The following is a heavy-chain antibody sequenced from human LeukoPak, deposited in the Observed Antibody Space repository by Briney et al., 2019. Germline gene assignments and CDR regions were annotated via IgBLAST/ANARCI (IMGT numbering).Heavy chain of an antibody. CDR3: ARGLVVVAAKDAFDI. J-gene: IGHJ3*02. CDR2: IYYSGST. CDR1: GGSISSSSYY. V-gene: IGHV4-39*07. D-gene: IGHD2-15*01. Sequence: PSETLSLTCTVSGGSISSSSYYWGWIRQPPGKGLEWIGSIYYSGSTYYNPSLKSRVTMSVDTSKNQFSLKLSSVTAADTAVYYCARGLVVVAAKDAFDIWGQGTMVTVSS.